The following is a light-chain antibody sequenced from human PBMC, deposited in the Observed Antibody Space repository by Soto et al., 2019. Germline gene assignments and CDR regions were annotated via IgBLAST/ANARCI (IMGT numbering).Light chain of an antibody. Sequence: QSVLRQPPSVSAAPGQKVTFSCSGGSSNIGNNYVSWYQQLPGTAPKLLIYENDKRRSGIADRFSGSKSGTSATLGITGIQTGDEADYYCVTWDSRLSVGVFGGGTKLTVI. J-gene: IGLJ3*02. CDR2: END. V-gene: IGLV1-51*02. CDR3: VTWDSRLSVGV. CDR1: SSNIGNNY.